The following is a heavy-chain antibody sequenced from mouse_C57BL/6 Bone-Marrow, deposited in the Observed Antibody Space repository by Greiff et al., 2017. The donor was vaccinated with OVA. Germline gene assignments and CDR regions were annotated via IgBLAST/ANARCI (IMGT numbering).Heavy chain of an antibody. CDR3: AHYGSRLYLHY. Sequence: QVQLQQPGAELVRPGTSVKLSCKASGYTFTNYWMHWVKQRPGQGLEWIGVIAPSDSYINYNQMFKGRATLTVDASSSTDYMHLSSLTSEDSAVYYCAHYGSRLYLHYWGQGTSLTVSS. CDR2: IAPSDSYI. D-gene: IGHD1-1*01. CDR1: GYTFTNYW. J-gene: IGHJ2*02. V-gene: IGHV1-59*01.